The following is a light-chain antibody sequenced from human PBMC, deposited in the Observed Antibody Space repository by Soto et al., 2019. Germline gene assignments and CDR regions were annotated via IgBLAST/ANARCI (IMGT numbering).Light chain of an antibody. CDR2: DAS. CDR1: QSVSSN. V-gene: IGKV3-15*01. CDR3: QQYHNWPIT. Sequence: EMAMSQVPASLSESPGERATLSCRASQSVSSNLAWHQQKPGQAPRILMYDASTRATGISARFSGSGSGTEFTLTISSLQSEDFAVYYCQQYHNWPITFGQGTRLENK. J-gene: IGKJ5*01.